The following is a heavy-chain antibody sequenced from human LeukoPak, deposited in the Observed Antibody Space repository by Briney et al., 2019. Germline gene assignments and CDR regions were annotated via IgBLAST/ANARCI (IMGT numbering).Heavy chain of an antibody. Sequence: ASVKVSCKASGYTFTSYGISWVRQAPGQGLEWMGWISAYNGNTNYAQKLQGRVTMTTDTSTSTAYMELRSLRSDDTAVYYCASTRPASIWFGELDNWFDPWGQGTLVTVSS. D-gene: IGHD3-10*01. CDR3: ASTRPASIWFGELDNWFDP. J-gene: IGHJ5*02. CDR1: GYTFTSYG. V-gene: IGHV1-18*01. CDR2: ISAYNGNT.